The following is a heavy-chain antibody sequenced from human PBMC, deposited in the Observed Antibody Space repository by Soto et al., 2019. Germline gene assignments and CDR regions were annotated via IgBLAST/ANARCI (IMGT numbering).Heavy chain of an antibody. V-gene: IGHV1-3*01. CDR3: ARGRWTQTTADYYLDY. D-gene: IGHD1-1*01. J-gene: IGHJ4*02. CDR1: GYTFTNYA. Sequence: QVPLVQSGTEVKKPGASVKLSCKASGYTFTNYAIHWVRQAPGQRLEWMGWINAGNGHTKYSQKFQGRVTVTRDPSATTAYMELSSLRSEDTAVYYCARGRWTQTTADYYLDYWGQGTLVTVSS. CDR2: INAGNGHT.